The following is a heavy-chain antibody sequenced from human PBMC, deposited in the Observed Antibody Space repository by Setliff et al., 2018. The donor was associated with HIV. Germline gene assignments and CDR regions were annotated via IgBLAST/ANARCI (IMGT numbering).Heavy chain of an antibody. CDR3: ARDFDDYVWGSYSREVGDL. D-gene: IGHD3-16*01. J-gene: IGHJ3*01. CDR1: GFTLSNYW. V-gene: IGHV3-7*01. CDR2: IKQDGSEK. Sequence: PGGSLRLSCAASGFTLSNYWMSWVRQAPGKGLEWVAIIKQDGSEKYYADSVKGRFTISRDNSKNTLFLQMNSLRTEDTALYYCARDFDDYVWGSYSREVGDLWGQGTMVTVSS.